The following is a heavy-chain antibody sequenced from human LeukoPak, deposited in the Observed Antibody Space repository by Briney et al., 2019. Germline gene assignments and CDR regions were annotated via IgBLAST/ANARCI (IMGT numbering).Heavy chain of an antibody. D-gene: IGHD4-17*01. CDR2: IYYSGST. CDR1: GGSISSSSYY. J-gene: IGHJ6*02. V-gene: IGHV4-39*01. Sequence: PSETLSLTCTVPGGSISSSSYYWGWIRQPPGKGLEWIGSIYYSGSTYYNPSLKSRVTISVDTSKNQFSLKLSSVTAADTAVYYCARGPEGTTVTTGSYYGMDVWGQGTTVTVSS. CDR3: ARGPEGTTVTTGSYYGMDV.